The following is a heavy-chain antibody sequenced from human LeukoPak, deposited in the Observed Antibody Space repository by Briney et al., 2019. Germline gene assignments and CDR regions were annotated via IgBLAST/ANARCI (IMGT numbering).Heavy chain of an antibody. Sequence: GGSLRLSCAASGFTFSSYNMNWVRQAPGKGLEWVSYIISGSSTIYYADSVKGQFTISRDNGKNTLYLQMNSLRAEDTAVYYCARGLRNQLLFAFDIWGQGTMVTVSS. CDR3: ARGLRNQLLFAFDI. J-gene: IGHJ3*02. D-gene: IGHD2-2*01. CDR1: GFTFSSYN. CDR2: IISGSSTI. V-gene: IGHV3-48*01.